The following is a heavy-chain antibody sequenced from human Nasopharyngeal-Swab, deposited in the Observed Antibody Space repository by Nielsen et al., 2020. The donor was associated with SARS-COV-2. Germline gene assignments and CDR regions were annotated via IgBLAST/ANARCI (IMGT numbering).Heavy chain of an antibody. V-gene: IGHV3-74*01. CDR3: AGDPRLRYFDH. Sequence: VRQMPGKGLVWVSRINSDGSSTSYADSVKGRFTISRDNAKNTLYLQMNSLRAEDTAIYYCAGDPRLRYFDHWGQGTLVTVSS. CDR2: INSDGSST. J-gene: IGHJ4*02. D-gene: IGHD3-16*01.